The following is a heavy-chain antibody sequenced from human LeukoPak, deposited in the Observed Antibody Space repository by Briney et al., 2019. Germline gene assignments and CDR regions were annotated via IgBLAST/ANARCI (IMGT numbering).Heavy chain of an antibody. V-gene: IGHV3-30*01. Sequence: PGRSLRLSCAASGFTSSSYAMHWVRQAPGKGLEWVAVISYDGSNKYYADSVKGRFTISRDNSKNTLYLQMNSLRAEDTAVYYCAREGGSSWPFDYWGQGTLVTVSS. D-gene: IGHD6-13*01. CDR3: AREGGSSWPFDY. J-gene: IGHJ4*02. CDR1: GFTSSSYA. CDR2: ISYDGSNK.